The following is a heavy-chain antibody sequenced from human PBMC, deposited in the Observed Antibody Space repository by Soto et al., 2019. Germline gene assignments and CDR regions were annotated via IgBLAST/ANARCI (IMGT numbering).Heavy chain of an antibody. J-gene: IGHJ5*02. V-gene: IGHV1-69*13. CDR3: ARGYCSSTSCSNNWFDP. Sequence: GASVKVSCKASGGTFSSYSISWVRHAPGQGLEWMGGIIPIFGTANYAQKFQGRVTITADESTSTAYMELSSLRSEDTAVYYCARGYCSSTSCSNNWFDPWGQGTLVTVSS. CDR1: GGTFSSYS. CDR2: IIPIFGTA. D-gene: IGHD2-2*01.